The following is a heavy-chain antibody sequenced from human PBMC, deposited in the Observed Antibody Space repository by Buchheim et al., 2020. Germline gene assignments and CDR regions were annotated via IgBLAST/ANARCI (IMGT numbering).Heavy chain of an antibody. V-gene: IGHV3-11*01. J-gene: IGHJ2*01. Sequence: QVQLVESGGGLVNPGGSLRLSCAASGFIFSDYYMTWIRQAPGKGLEWVSHITSSGKTTWYADSVRGRFTISRDNAKKSLYLQLSSLRVEDTAVYYCARDSSQYFGEYDLWGRGTL. CDR3: ARDSSQYFGEYDL. D-gene: IGHD3-10*01. CDR2: ITSSGKTT. CDR1: GFIFSDYY.